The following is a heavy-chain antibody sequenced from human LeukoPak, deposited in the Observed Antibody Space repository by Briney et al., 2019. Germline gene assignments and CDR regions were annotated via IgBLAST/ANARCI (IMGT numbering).Heavy chain of an antibody. D-gene: IGHD2-2*01. CDR2: ISAYNGNT. V-gene: IGHV1-18*01. Sequence: ASVKVSCKASGYTFTSYGISWVRQAPGQGLEWMGWISAYNGNTNYAQKLQGRVTMTTDTSTSTAYMELRSLRSDDTAVHYCARPWCTSTSCYDGYFDYWGQGTLVTVSS. CDR3: ARPWCTSTSCYDGYFDY. CDR1: GYTFTSYG. J-gene: IGHJ4*02.